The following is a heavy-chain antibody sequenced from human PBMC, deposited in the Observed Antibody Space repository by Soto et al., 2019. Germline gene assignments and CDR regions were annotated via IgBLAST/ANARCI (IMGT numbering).Heavy chain of an antibody. CDR3: ARGGTTIDY. CDR2: ISAYNCTT. D-gene: IGHD3-16*01. Sequence: QVQLVQSGAELKKPGASVKVSCKASGYTFTNFGIIWVRQAPGQGRERMGWISAYNCTTTCARKFQGRVTMTPETPTSTAYMEVRSLRFYDTAVYYCARGGTTIDYWGQGPLVTVSS. J-gene: IGHJ4*02. V-gene: IGHV1-18*01. CDR1: GYTFTNFG.